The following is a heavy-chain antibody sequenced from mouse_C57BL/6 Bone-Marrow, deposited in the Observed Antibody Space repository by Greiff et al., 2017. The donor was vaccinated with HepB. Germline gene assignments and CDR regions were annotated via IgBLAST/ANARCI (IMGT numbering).Heavy chain of an antibody. Sequence: DVKLQESGPELVKPGASVKISCKASGYSFTGYYMNWVKQSPEKSLEWIGEINPSTGGTTYNQKFKAKATLTVDKSSSTAYMQLKSLTSEDSAVYYCARPRGSSLWNFDVWGTGTTVTVS. V-gene: IGHV1-42*01. CDR1: GYSFTGYY. D-gene: IGHD1-1*01. CDR2: INPSTGGT. J-gene: IGHJ1*03. CDR3: ARPRGSSLWNFDV.